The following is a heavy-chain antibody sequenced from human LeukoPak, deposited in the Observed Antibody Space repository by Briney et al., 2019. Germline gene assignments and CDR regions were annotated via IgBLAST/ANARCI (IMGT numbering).Heavy chain of an antibody. CDR2: SYYSGST. D-gene: IGHD5-12*01. CDR1: GGSVSSGSFY. V-gene: IGHV4-61*01. Sequence: PSETLSLTCTVSGGSVSSGSFYWSWIRQPPGKGLEWVGYSYYSGSTNYNPSLKSRVTISADTSKNQFSLKLSSVTAADTAVYYCARGLPFKYWGQGTLVTVSS. J-gene: IGHJ4*02. CDR3: ARGLPFKY.